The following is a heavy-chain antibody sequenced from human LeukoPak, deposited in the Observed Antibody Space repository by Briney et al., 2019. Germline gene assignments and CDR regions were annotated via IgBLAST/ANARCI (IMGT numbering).Heavy chain of an antibody. CDR1: GRSRSISLYY. D-gene: IGHD5-18*01. CDR3: AGASLSYRDTPMVTN. V-gene: IGHV4-4*09. J-gene: IGHJ4*02. CDR2: ISASGST. Sequence: SETLSLTCSVSGRSRSISLYYWNWIRQPPGRGLEWIGYISASGSTKYNPSLKSRVTISIDTSKNQFSLKLASLTAADTAVYYCAGASLSYRDTPMVTNWGQGTLVTVSS.